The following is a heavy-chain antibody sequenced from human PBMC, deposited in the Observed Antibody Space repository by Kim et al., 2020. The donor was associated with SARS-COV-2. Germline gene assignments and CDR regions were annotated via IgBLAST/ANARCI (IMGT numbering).Heavy chain of an antibody. CDR1: GGTFSSYA. Sequence: SVKVSCKASGGTFSSYAISWVRQAPGQGLEWMGGIIPIFGTANYAQKFQGRVTITADESTSTAYMELSSLRSEDTAVYYCARSLGYCSSTSCREYGMDVWGQGTTVTVSS. CDR2: IIPIFGTA. D-gene: IGHD2-2*01. V-gene: IGHV1-69*13. CDR3: ARSLGYCSSTSCREYGMDV. J-gene: IGHJ6*02.